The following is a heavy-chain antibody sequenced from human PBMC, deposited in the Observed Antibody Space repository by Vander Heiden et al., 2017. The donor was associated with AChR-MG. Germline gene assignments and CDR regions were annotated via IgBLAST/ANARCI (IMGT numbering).Heavy chain of an antibody. J-gene: IGHJ4*02. D-gene: IGHD2-21*01. CDR2: ISSSSSYI. CDR3: ARDVLVPVVIAPEYFDY. CDR1: GFTCSSHS. V-gene: IGHV3-21*01. Sequence: EVQLVESGGGLVKPGGSLRLSCAASGFTCSSHSMNWGRQAPGKGLEWVSSISSSSSYIYYADSVKGRFTISRDNAKNSLYLQMNSLRAEDTAVYYCARDVLVPVVIAPEYFDYWGQGTLVTVSS.